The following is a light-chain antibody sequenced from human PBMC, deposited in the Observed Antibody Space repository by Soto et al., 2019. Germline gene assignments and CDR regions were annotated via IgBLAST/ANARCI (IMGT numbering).Light chain of an antibody. CDR2: GAS. CDR3: KQYDSSPKT. CDR1: QSVSSN. Sequence: EIVMTQSPATLSVSPGERATLSCRASQSVSSNLAWYQQKPGQAPRLLIYGASTRATGIPARFSGSGSGTEFNLTISRLEPEDFPVYYCKQYDSSPKTFGQGTKVDIK. J-gene: IGKJ1*01. V-gene: IGKV3-15*01.